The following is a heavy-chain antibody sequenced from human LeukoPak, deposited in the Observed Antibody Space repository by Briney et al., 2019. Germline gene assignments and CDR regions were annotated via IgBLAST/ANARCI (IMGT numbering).Heavy chain of an antibody. CDR3: AKDGPWIQLKRPGYYFDY. J-gene: IGHJ4*02. D-gene: IGHD5-18*01. V-gene: IGHV3-30*18. CDR2: ISYDGSNK. CDR1: GFTFSRYG. Sequence: RGSLRLSCAASGFTFSRYGMHWVRQAPGKGLEWVAVISYDGSNKYYADSVKGRFTISRDNSKNTLYLQMNSLRAEDTAVYYCAKDGPWIQLKRPGYYFDYWGQGTLVTVSS.